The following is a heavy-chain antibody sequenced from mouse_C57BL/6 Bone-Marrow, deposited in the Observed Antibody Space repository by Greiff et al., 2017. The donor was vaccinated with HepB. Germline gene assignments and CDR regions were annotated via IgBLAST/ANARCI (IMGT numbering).Heavy chain of an antibody. CDR2: IWRGGST. J-gene: IGHJ4*01. CDR1: GFSLTSYG. CDR3: AKNGGNYRGDAMDY. V-gene: IGHV2-5*01. D-gene: IGHD2-1*01. Sequence: VQLKQSGPGLVQPSQSLSITCTVSGFSLTSYGVHWVRQSPGKGLEWLGVIWRGGSTDYNAAFMSRLSITKDNSKSQVFFKMNSLQADDTAIYYCAKNGGNYRGDAMDYWGQGTSVTVSS.